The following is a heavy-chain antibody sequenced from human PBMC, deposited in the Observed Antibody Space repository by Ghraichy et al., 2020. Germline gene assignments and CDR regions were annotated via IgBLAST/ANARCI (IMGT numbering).Heavy chain of an antibody. CDR1: SHFISTPYY. CDR3: VRGSQEDLVMSTY. D-gene: IGHD3-9*01. Sequence: SETLSLTCTVSSHFISTPYYWGWIRQPPGKVLEWIGCIDHSGTTHYSPSLRSRVTISVDTSKDQFSLQLDSVTAADTAVYYCVRGSQEDLVMSTYWGQGPLVTVCS. V-gene: IGHV4-38-2*02. CDR2: IDHSGTT. J-gene: IGHJ4*02.